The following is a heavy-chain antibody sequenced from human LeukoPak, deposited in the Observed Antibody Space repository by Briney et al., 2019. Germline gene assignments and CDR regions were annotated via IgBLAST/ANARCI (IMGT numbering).Heavy chain of an antibody. CDR2: INPSGGST. Sequence: SVKVSCKASGYTFTSYYIHWVRQAPGQGLEWTGIINPSGGSTRYAQKFQGRVTVTRDTSTTTVHMELSSLRSEDTAVYYCARPLGGAHDAFDSWGQGTMVTVSS. V-gene: IGHV1-46*01. J-gene: IGHJ3*02. D-gene: IGHD1-26*01. CDR1: GYTFTSYY. CDR3: ARPLGGAHDAFDS.